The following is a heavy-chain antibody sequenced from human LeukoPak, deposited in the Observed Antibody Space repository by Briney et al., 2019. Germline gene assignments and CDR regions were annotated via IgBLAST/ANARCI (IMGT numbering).Heavy chain of an antibody. CDR1: GGPLTISY. J-gene: IGHJ5*02. V-gene: IGHV4-59*13. CDR3: AREIILGTGEDIVVVPAAIPWFDP. CDR2: IYYTGIT. Sequence: SETLSLTCTVSGGPLTISYWSWIRQPPGRGLEWIGYIYYTGITNYHPSLAGRVTMSLDMSKNLISLNLDSVTAADTAVYYCAREIILGTGEDIVVVPAAIPWFDPWGQGTLVTVSS. D-gene: IGHD2-2*01.